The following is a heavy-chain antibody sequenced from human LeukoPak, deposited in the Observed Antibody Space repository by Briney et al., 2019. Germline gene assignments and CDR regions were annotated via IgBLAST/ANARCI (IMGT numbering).Heavy chain of an antibody. CDR3: ASVEMATIGFEH. CDR2: TNPNTGGT. CDR1: GYSFIGYH. V-gene: IGHV1-2*02. D-gene: IGHD5-12*01. Sequence: ASVKVSCKASGYSFIGYHMHWVRQAPGQGPEWMGWTNPNTGGTKYAQKFQGRVTMTRDTSISTAYMELSSLRSDDTAVYFCASVEMATIGFEHWGQGTLVTVSS. J-gene: IGHJ4*02.